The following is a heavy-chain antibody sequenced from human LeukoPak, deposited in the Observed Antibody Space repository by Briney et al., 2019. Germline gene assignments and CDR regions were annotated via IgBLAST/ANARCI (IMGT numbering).Heavy chain of an antibody. CDR2: INAGNGNT. V-gene: IGHV1-3*01. D-gene: IGHD2-2*01. Sequence: GASVKVSCKASGYTFTSYAMHWVRQAPGQRLEWMGWINAGNGNTKYSQKFQGRVTITRDTSASTAYMELSSLRSEDTAVYYCAGPCSITSCSPRWYYGMDVWGKGTTVTVSS. J-gene: IGHJ6*04. CDR3: AGPCSITSCSPRWYYGMDV. CDR1: GYTFTSYA.